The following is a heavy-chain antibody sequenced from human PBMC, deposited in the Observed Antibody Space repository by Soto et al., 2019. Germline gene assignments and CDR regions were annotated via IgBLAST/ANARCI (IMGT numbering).Heavy chain of an antibody. Sequence: SETLSLTCAVSGDSISSGGYSWNWIRQPPGKGLEWIGYIYYTGGTSYNPSLQSRVTISVDTSKNQFSLKLSSVTAADTAVYYCARAMVVTKNCFDPWGQGTLVPVSS. CDR3: ARAMVVTKNCFDP. CDR1: GDSISSGGYS. CDR2: IYYTGGT. D-gene: IGHD2-21*02. V-gene: IGHV4-30-2*05. J-gene: IGHJ5*02.